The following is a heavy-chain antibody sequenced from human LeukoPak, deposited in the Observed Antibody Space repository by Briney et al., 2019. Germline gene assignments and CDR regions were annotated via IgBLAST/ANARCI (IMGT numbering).Heavy chain of an antibody. D-gene: IGHD3-22*01. CDR3: ARGATETYYYDSSGYTNLDY. V-gene: IGHV4-34*01. Sequence: SETLSLTCAVYGGXFSGYYWSWIRQPPGKGLEWIGEINHSGSTNYNPSLKSRVTISVDTSKNQFSLKLSSVTAADTAVYYCARGATETYYYDSSGYTNLDYWGQGTLVTVSS. CDR2: INHSGST. J-gene: IGHJ4*02. CDR1: GGXFSGYY.